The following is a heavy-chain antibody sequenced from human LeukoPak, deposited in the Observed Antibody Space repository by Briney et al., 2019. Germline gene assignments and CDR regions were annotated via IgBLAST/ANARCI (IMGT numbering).Heavy chain of an antibody. Sequence: SETLSLTCTVSGGSISSSSYYWGWIRQPPGKGLEWIGSIYYSGSTYYNPSLKSRVTISVDTSKNQFSLKLSSVTAADTAVYYCARGQYYYDSSDWFDPWGQGTLVTVSS. D-gene: IGHD3-22*01. CDR3: ARGQYYYDSSDWFDP. CDR1: GGSISSSSYY. CDR2: IYYSGST. V-gene: IGHV4-39*07. J-gene: IGHJ5*02.